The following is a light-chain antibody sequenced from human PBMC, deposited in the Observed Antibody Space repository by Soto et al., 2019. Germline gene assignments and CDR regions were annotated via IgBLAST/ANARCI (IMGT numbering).Light chain of an antibody. J-gene: IGKJ1*01. V-gene: IGKV3-15*01. CDR1: QSVRSN. CDR3: QHYNNWPPWT. Sequence: EIVMTQSPATLSVSPGERATLSCRASQSVRSNLAWYQQKPGQAPRLLIYGASTRATGIPARFSGSGSGTEFTLTISRLQSEDFAVYYCQHYNNWPPWTFGQGNKVEIK. CDR2: GAS.